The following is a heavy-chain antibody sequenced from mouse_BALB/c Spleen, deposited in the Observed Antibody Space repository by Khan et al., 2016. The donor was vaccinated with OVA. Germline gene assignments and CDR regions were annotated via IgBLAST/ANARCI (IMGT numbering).Heavy chain of an antibody. CDR3: AKHMIYSFDY. Sequence: VQLQESGPGLVAPSQTLSITCTVSGFSLTTYGVSWIRQPPGKSLEWLGVIWGDGSTNYHSDLISRLSISKDNYKSQVLLELNSLQTDDTATYYCAKHMIYSFDYWGQGTTLTVSS. D-gene: IGHD2-3*01. CDR1: GFSLTTYG. J-gene: IGHJ2*01. CDR2: IWGDGST. V-gene: IGHV2-3*01.